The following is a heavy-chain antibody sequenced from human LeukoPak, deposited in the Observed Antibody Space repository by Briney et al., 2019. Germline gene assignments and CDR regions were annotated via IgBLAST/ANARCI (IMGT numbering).Heavy chain of an antibody. J-gene: IGHJ4*02. CDR1: GFTFSSYA. V-gene: IGHV3-23*01. CDR2: IRGSGINT. Sequence: GGSLRLSCAASGFTFSSYAMSWVRQTPGRGLEWVSGIRGSGINTYYADSVKGRFTISRDNSKNTLYLQMNSLRAEDTAVYYCAKRYSREYYFDYWGQGTLVTVSS. D-gene: IGHD6-13*01. CDR3: AKRYSREYYFDY.